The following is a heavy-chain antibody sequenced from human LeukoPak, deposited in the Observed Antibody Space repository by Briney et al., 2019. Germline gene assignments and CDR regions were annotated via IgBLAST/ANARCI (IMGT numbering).Heavy chain of an antibody. D-gene: IGHD2-15*01. CDR3: ARAHLYCSGGSCYSDY. CDR2: ISSSSCI. CDR1: GFTFSSYS. Sequence: GGSLRLSCAAFGFTFSSYSMNWVRQAPGKGLEWVSSISSSSCIYYADSVKGRFTISRDNAKNSLYLQMNSLRAEDTAVYYCARAHLYCSGGSCYSDYWGQGTLVTVSS. V-gene: IGHV3-21*01. J-gene: IGHJ4*02.